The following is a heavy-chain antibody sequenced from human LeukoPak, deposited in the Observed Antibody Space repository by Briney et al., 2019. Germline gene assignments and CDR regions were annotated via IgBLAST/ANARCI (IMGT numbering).Heavy chain of an antibody. J-gene: IGHJ4*02. CDR2: IYYSGST. D-gene: IGHD4-17*01. CDR3: ARDRDDYGDRNYFDY. CDR1: GGSISSYY. V-gene: IGHV4-59*01. Sequence: PSETLSLTCTVSGGSISSYYWSRIRQPPGKGLEWIGYIYYSGSTNYNPSLKSRVTISVDTSKNQFSLKLSSVTAADTAVYYCARDRDDYGDRNYFDYWGQGTLVTVSS.